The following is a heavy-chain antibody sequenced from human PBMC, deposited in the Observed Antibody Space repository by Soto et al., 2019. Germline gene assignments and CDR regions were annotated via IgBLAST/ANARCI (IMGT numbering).Heavy chain of an antibody. D-gene: IGHD6-13*01. CDR2: IGTAGDT. CDR1: GFTFSGFD. CDR3: AKSQEIGTHFFDS. V-gene: IGHV3-13*01. J-gene: IGHJ4*02. Sequence: PXGSLGLSCGASGFTFSGFDMHGVRQPTGKGLEWVSSIGTAGDTYYAVSVKGRFTISRDNAKNSLSLQMNSLRAGDMAVYFCAKSQEIGTHFFDSWGQGTQVTVSS.